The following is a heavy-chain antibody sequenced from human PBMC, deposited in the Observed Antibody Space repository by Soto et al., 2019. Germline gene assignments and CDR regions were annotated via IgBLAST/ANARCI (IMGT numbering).Heavy chain of an antibody. CDR2: ISGSGGST. CDR3: AKGTFGWLGSFDY. Sequence: GGSLRLSCAASGFTFSSYAMSWVRQAPGKGLEWVSAISGSGGSTYYADSVKGRFTISRDNSKNTLYLQMNGLRAEDTAVYYCAKGTFGWLGSFDYWGQGTLVTVSS. J-gene: IGHJ4*02. CDR1: GFTFSSYA. V-gene: IGHV3-23*01. D-gene: IGHD3-10*01.